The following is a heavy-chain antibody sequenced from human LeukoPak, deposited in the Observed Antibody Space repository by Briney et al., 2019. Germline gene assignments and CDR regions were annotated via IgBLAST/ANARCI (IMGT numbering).Heavy chain of an antibody. CDR2: IYYSGST. CDR1: GGSISSGGYY. J-gene: IGHJ4*02. V-gene: IGHV4-31*03. D-gene: IGHD2-15*01. CDR3: AREGKDCSGGSCHVFDY. Sequence: PSETLSLTCTVSGGSISSGGYYWSWIHQHPGEGLEWIGYIYYSGSTYYNPSLKSRVTISVDTSKNQFSLKLSSVTAADTAVYYCAREGKDCSGGSCHVFDYWGQGTLVTVSS.